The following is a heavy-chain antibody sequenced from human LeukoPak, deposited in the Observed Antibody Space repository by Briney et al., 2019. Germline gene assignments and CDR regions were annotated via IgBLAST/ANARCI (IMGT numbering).Heavy chain of an antibody. D-gene: IGHD4-17*01. V-gene: IGHV3-48*02. J-gene: IGHJ4*02. Sequence: GGSLRLSCAASGFTFSTYSMNWVRQAPGKGLEWVSYISSSSSTIYYADSVKGRFTISRDNAKNSLYLQMNSLRDEDTAVYYCARGEASVTSYLHYWGQGTLVTVSS. CDR2: ISSSSSTI. CDR1: GFTFSTYS. CDR3: ARGEASVTSYLHY.